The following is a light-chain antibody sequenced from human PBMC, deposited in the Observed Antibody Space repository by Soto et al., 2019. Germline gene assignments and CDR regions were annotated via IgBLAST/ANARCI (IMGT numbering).Light chain of an antibody. CDR1: QVISQY. CDR3: LQPNSYLRP. V-gene: IGKV1-9*01. J-gene: IGKJ1*01. Sequence: LTQSPGLLAASVGERPGIPGGASQVISQYVAWYEQKPGKAPKLLIYDASSLESGVPSRFSGSGSGTEFTLTISRLQPEDFAIYYCLQPNSYLRPFGQ. CDR2: DAS.